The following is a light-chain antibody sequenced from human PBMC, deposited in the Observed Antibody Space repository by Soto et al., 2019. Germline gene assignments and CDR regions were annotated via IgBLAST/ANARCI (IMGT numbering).Light chain of an antibody. V-gene: IGKV3-20*01. J-gene: IGKJ1*01. CDR1: QNISNY. CDR3: QQYGSPGT. Sequence: MVLTQSQATLSLSTGKRATLSCRASQNISNYLIWYQQTPGQAPRLLIYDVSNRATGIPDRFSGSGSGTDFTLTISRLEHEDLAVYYCQQYGSPGTFGQGTKVDIK. CDR2: DVS.